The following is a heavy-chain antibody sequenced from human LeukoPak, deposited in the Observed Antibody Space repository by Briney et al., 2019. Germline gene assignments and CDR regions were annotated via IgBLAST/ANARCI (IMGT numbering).Heavy chain of an antibody. D-gene: IGHD2-8*01. Sequence: GASVKVSCKASGYTFTSYYMHWVRQAPGQGLEWMGIINPSGGSTNYAQKFQGRVIMTRDTSTSTVYMELSSLRSEDTAVYYCARTPIYCTNGVCYSYYYYGMDVWGQGTTVTVSS. V-gene: IGHV1-46*01. J-gene: IGHJ6*02. CDR2: INPSGGST. CDR3: ARTPIYCTNGVCYSYYYYGMDV. CDR1: GYTFTSYY.